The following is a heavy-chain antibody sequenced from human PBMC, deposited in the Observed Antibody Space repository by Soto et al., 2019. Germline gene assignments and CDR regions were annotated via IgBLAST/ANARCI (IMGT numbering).Heavy chain of an antibody. Sequence: EVQLLESGGGLVQPGGSLRLSCAASGFTFSRHAMSWVRQAPGKGLEWVSTIRGDGGSIYYADSVKGRFTISRDNSKNTLYLQMNSLRAEDTAVYYCAKAYNAILTGYDYWGQGTLVTVSS. CDR3: AKAYNAILTGYDY. D-gene: IGHD3-9*01. V-gene: IGHV3-23*01. CDR1: GFTFSRHA. CDR2: IRGDGGSI. J-gene: IGHJ4*02.